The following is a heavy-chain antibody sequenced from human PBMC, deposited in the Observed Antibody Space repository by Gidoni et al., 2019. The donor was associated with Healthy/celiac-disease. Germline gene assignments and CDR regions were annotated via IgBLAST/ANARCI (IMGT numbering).Heavy chain of an antibody. CDR1: GGSISSYY. CDR2: IYYRGSS. J-gene: IGHJ4*02. D-gene: IGHD1-26*01. Sequence: QVQLQESGPGLVKPSETLSLTCTVSGGSISSYYWSWIRQPPGKGLELSGYIYYRGSSNYNPSLKSRVTISVDTSKNQFSLKLSSVTAADTAVYYCAGGIVGATPLYYRGQGTLVTVSS. CDR3: AGGIVGATPLYY. V-gene: IGHV4-59*01.